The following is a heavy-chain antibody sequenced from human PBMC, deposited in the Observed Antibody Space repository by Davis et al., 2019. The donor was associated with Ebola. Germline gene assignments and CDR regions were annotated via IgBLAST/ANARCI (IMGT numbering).Heavy chain of an antibody. D-gene: IGHD2-8*02. CDR3: ARGRRLLADALHI. J-gene: IGHJ3*02. V-gene: IGHV3-11*04. CDR2: ISSSGSTI. CDR1: GFTFSDYY. Sequence: GESLKISCAASGFTFSDYYMSWIRQAPGKGLEWVSYISSSGSTIYYADSVKGRFTISRDNAKNSLTLQMNSLGAEDTAVYYCARGRRLLADALHIWGQGTMVTASS.